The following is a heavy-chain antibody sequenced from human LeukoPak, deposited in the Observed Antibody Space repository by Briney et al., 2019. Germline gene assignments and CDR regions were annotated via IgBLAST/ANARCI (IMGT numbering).Heavy chain of an antibody. CDR1: GSTFSTYN. V-gene: IGHV3-48*04. CDR3: AKLATPVEGDFDY. J-gene: IGHJ4*02. D-gene: IGHD1-26*01. Sequence: PGGSLRLSCAASGSTFSTYNMNWVRQAPGKGLEWVSYISSSSSTIYYADSVKGRFSISRDNAKNSLYLQMNTLRAEDTAVYYCAKLATPVEGDFDYWGPGTLVIVSS. CDR2: ISSSSSTI.